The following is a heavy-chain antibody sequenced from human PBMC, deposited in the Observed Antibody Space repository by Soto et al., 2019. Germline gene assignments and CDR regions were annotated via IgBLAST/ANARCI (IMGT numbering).Heavy chain of an antibody. CDR3: ARALSMAQYCYYMDV. V-gene: IGHV1-18*01. J-gene: IGHJ6*03. CDR1: GYTFTTYG. CDR2: ISPYNGDT. Sequence: QVQLVQSGPEVKKPGASVKVTCRASGYTFTTYGISWVRQAPGQGLEWMGWISPYNGDTHYPEKFQGRLTMTTDTSATSAYMELRAVSSDDRAVYFCARALSMAQYCYYMDVWGKGTTVTVSS.